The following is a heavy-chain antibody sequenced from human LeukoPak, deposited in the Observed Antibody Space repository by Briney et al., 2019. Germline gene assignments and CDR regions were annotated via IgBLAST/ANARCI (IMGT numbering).Heavy chain of an antibody. CDR1: GFTFRLYV. CDR2: ITGSGGSI. D-gene: IGHD4-17*01. Sequence: GGSLRLSCVASGFTFRLYVMTWVRQAPGKGLEWVLDITGSGGSIYYADSVRGRFTISRDNSKNTLYLQMNSLRAEDTAVYYCAHPSTPDYGGLDYWGQGTLVTVSS. V-gene: IGHV3-23*01. CDR3: AHPSTPDYGGLDY. J-gene: IGHJ4*02.